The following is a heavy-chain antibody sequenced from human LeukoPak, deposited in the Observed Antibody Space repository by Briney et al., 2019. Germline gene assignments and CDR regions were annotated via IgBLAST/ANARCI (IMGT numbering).Heavy chain of an antibody. V-gene: IGHV3-7*01. J-gene: IGHJ4*02. Sequence: GGSLRLSCAASGFTVSSNYMSWVRQAPGKGLEWVANIKQDGSEKYYVDSVKGRFTISRDNAKNSLYLQMNSLRAEDTAVYYCARGSLGRLARDYWGQGTLVTVSS. CDR2: IKQDGSEK. CDR1: GFTVSSNY. CDR3: ARGSLGRLARDY. D-gene: IGHD6-19*01.